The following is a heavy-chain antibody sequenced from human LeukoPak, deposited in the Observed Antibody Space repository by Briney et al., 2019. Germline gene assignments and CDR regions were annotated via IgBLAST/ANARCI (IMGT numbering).Heavy chain of an antibody. CDR2: ISSSSSYI. CDR3: ARDRSGWYDAFDI. J-gene: IGHJ3*02. D-gene: IGHD6-19*01. Sequence: PGGSLRLSCAASGFTFSSYSMNWVRQAPGKGLEWVSSISSSSSYIYYADSVKGRFTISRDNAKNSLYLQMNSLRAEDTAVYYCARDRSGWYDAFDIWGQGTMVTVSS. CDR1: GFTFSSYS. V-gene: IGHV3-21*01.